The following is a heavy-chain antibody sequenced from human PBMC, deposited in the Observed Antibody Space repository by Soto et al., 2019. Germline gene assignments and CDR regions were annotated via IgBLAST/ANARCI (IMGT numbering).Heavy chain of an antibody. J-gene: IGHJ3*02. V-gene: IGHV4-34*01. CDR3: ARDQLRYFDWLSDDAFDI. D-gene: IGHD3-9*01. Sequence: QVQLQQWGAGLLKPSETLSLTCAVYGGSFSGYYWSWIRQPPGKGLEWIGEINHSGSTNYNPSLTSRVTISVDTSKNQFSLKLSSVTAADTAVYYCARDQLRYFDWLSDDAFDIWGQGTMVTVSS. CDR1: GGSFSGYY. CDR2: INHSGST.